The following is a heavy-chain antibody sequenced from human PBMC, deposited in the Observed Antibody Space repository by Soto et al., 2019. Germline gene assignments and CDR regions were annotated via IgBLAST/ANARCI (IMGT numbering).Heavy chain of an antibody. CDR2: ISSSSSTI. CDR3: ARDDLGPHYGDYRDY. J-gene: IGHJ4*02. V-gene: IGHV3-48*02. CDR1: GFTFSSYS. D-gene: IGHD4-17*01. Sequence: PGGSLRLSCAASGFTFSSYSMNWVRQAPWKGLEWVSYISSSSSTIYYADSVKGRFTISRDNAKNSLYLQMNSLRDEDTAVYYCARDDLGPHYGDYRDYWGQGTLVTVSS.